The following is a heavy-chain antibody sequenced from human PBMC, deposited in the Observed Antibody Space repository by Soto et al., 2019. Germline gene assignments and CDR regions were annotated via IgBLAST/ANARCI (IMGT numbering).Heavy chain of an antibody. CDR1: GGSISSSSYY. CDR3: ASGIVVVPAAIIYYYYYMDV. CDR2: IYYSGST. D-gene: IGHD2-2*01. Sequence: QLQLQESGPGLVKPSETLSLTCTVSGGSISSSSYYWGWIRQPPGKGLEWIGSIYYSGSTYYNPSLKSRVTISVDTSKNPFSLKLSSVTAADTAVYYCASGIVVVPAAIIYYYYYMDVWGKGTTVTVSS. V-gene: IGHV4-39*01. J-gene: IGHJ6*03.